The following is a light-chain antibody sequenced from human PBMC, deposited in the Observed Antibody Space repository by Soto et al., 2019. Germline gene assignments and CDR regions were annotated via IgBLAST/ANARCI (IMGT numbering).Light chain of an antibody. V-gene: IGKV3-20*01. CDR2: GAS. CDR3: QQYGSSPWT. Sequence: EIVLTQSPGTLSLSPGERATLSCRASQSVSSSYLAWYQQKPGQAPRPLIYGASSRAIGIPDRFSGSGSGTDFTLTISRLEPDEFAVYYCQQYGSSPWTFGQGTKVDI. J-gene: IGKJ1*01. CDR1: QSVSSSY.